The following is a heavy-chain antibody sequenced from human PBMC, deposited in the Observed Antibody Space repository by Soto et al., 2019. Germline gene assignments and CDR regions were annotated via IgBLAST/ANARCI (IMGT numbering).Heavy chain of an antibody. Sequence: GGSLRLSCAASGFTFSSYWMSWVRQAPGKGLEWVANIKQDGSEKYYVDSVKGRFTISRDNAKNSLYLQMNSLRAEDTAVYYCARSNDFWSGYYYYYYYMDVWGKGTTVTVSS. V-gene: IGHV3-7*01. CDR1: GFTFSSYW. D-gene: IGHD3-3*01. J-gene: IGHJ6*03. CDR2: IKQDGSEK. CDR3: ARSNDFWSGYYYYYYYMDV.